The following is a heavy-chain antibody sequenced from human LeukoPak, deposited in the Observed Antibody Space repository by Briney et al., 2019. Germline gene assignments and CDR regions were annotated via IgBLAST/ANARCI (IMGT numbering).Heavy chain of an antibody. CDR2: INHSGST. D-gene: IGHD5-18*01. J-gene: IGHJ6*02. Sequence: SETLSLTCAVYGGSFSGYYWSWIRQPPGKGLEWIGEINHSGSTNYNSSLKSRVTISVDTSKNQFSLKLSSVTAADTAVYYRARARGYSYGPLYYYYYYGMDVWGQGTTVTVSS. CDR1: GGSFSGYY. CDR3: ARARGYSYGPLYYYYYYGMDV. V-gene: IGHV4-34*01.